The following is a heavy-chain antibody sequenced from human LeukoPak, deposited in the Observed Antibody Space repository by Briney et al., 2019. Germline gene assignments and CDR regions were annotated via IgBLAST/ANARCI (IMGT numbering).Heavy chain of an antibody. CDR1: GFTFSRNA. CDR3: ARGGSGSYFDY. V-gene: IGHV3-30-3*01. CDR2: ISDDGTNK. J-gene: IGHJ4*02. Sequence: PGGSLRLSGAASGFTFSRNAMHWVRQAPGKGLEWVAAISDDGTNKYYADSVKGRLTISRDNSKNTLYLQINSLRDEDTAVYYCARGGSGSYFDYWGQGTLVIVSS. D-gene: IGHD1-26*01.